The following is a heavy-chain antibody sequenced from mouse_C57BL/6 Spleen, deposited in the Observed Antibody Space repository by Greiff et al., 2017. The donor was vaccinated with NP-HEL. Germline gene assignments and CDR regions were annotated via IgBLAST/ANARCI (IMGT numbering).Heavy chain of an antibody. V-gene: IGHV5-4*01. Sequence: EVQLVESGGGLVKPGGSLKLSCAASGFTFSSYAMSWVRQTPEKRLEWVATISDGGSYTYYPDNVKGRFTISRDNAKNNLYLQMSHLKSEDTAMYYCARESGRVSYGSSYFDYWGQGTTLTVSS. D-gene: IGHD1-1*01. J-gene: IGHJ2*01. CDR3: ARESGRVSYGSSYFDY. CDR1: GFTFSSYA. CDR2: ISDGGSYT.